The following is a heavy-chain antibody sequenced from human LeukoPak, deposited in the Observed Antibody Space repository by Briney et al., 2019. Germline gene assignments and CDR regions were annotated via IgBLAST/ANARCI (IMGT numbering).Heavy chain of an antibody. V-gene: IGHV4-59*06. D-gene: IGHD2-2*01. CDR3: ARFIVVVPAAVDAFDI. CDR2: IYYSGST. Sequence: PSETLSLTCTVSGGSISSYYWSWIRQPPGKGLEWIGYIYYSGSTYYNPSLKNRVTISVDTSKNQFSLKLRSVTAADTAVYYCARFIVVVPAAVDAFDIWGQGTMVTVSS. CDR1: GGSISSYY. J-gene: IGHJ3*02.